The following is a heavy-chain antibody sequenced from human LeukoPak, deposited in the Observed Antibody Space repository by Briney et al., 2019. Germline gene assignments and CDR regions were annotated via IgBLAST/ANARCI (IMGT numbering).Heavy chain of an antibody. J-gene: IGHJ4*02. CDR2: MNGEGTTI. Sequence: GFLRLFCATFGLNFRTTRKQWVRPAPGKGMMWVSRMNGEGTTIDYADSVKGRFTVSRDYAKNTLFLQMNNLRTEDTALYFCATARNFRFEYWGQGSLVIVSA. CDR1: GLNFRTTR. CDR3: ATARNFRFEY. D-gene: IGHD1-7*01. V-gene: IGHV3-74*01.